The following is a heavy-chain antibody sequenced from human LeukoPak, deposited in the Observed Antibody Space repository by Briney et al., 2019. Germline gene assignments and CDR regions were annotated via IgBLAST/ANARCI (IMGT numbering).Heavy chain of an antibody. J-gene: IGHJ3*02. CDR3: ARDLVVYSSSWYKPPDAFDI. Sequence: PSETLSLTCTVSGYSISSGYYWVWIRQPPGKGLEWIGSIYHSGSTYYNPSLKSRVTISVDTSKNQFSLKLSSVTAADTAVYYCARDLVVYSSSWYKPPDAFDIWGQGTMVTVSS. CDR2: IYHSGST. D-gene: IGHD6-13*01. CDR1: GYSISSGYY. V-gene: IGHV4-38-2*02.